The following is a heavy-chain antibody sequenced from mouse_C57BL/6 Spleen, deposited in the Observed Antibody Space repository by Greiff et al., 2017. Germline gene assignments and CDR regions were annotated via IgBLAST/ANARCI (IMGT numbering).Heavy chain of an antibody. D-gene: IGHD2-5*01. CDR3: TTRGYYSNYEDYFDY. CDR1: GFNIKDDY. CDR2: IDPENGDT. V-gene: IGHV14-4*01. J-gene: IGHJ2*01. Sequence: EVKLQESGAELVRPGASVKLSCTASGFNIKDDYMHWVKQRPEQGLEWIGWIDPENGDTEYASKFQGKATITADTSSNTAYLQLSSLTSEDTAVYYCTTRGYYSNYEDYFDYWGQGTTLTVSS.